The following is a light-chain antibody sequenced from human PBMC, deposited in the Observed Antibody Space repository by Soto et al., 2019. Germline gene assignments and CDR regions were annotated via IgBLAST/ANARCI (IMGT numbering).Light chain of an antibody. CDR1: QSLVYSDGNTY. V-gene: IGKV2-30*01. CDR2: NVS. CDR3: MQHTHWPQT. Sequence: DVVMTQSPLSLPVTLGQPASISCRSSQSLVYSDGNTYLTWFQQRPGQSPRRLIYNVSKRDSGVPDRFSGSGSGTDFTLKISRVEAEDVGVYYCMQHTHWPQTFGHGTKLEIK. J-gene: IGKJ1*01.